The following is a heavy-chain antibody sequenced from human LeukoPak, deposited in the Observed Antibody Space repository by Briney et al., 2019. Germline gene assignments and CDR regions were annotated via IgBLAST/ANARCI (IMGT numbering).Heavy chain of an antibody. CDR3: ARTSNYYDSSGYDY. CDR1: GYSISSGYY. Sequence: PSETLSLTCTVSGYSISSGYYWGWIRQPPGKGLEWIGSIYYSGSTYYNPSLKSRVTISVDTSKNQFSLKLSSVAAADTAVYYCARTSNYYDSSGYDYWGQGTLVTVSS. J-gene: IGHJ4*02. CDR2: IYYSGST. V-gene: IGHV4-38-2*02. D-gene: IGHD3-22*01.